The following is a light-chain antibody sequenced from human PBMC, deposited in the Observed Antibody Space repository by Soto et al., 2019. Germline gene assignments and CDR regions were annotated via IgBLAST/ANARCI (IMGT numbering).Light chain of an antibody. CDR2: GAS. J-gene: IGKJ1*01. CDR1: ERIRSSY. CDR3: QQPGTSTWT. Sequence: IGWMQTAGKRAVSGERGATGGCRTTERIRSSYLAWYQQNPGQAPRLLIYGASSRATGIPARFSGSGSGTDFTLTLRSLQPEDFAVPFCQQPGTSTWTFAQGTKVDI. V-gene: IGKV3-20*01.